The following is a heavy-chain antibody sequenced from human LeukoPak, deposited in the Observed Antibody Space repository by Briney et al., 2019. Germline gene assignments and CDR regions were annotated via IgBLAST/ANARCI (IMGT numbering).Heavy chain of an antibody. CDR2: IRSKVAYT. J-gene: IGHJ4*02. CDR1: GFTFSIST. V-gene: IGHV3-23*01. CDR3: AKGGWAGSSSSDY. Sequence: GGSLRLSCAASGFTFSISTMGWVRQAPGKGVEWVSAIRSKVAYTYYADSVKGRFTISRDNNKNTLYLQMTSLRAEDTAVYYCAKGGWAGSSSSDYWGQGTLVTVSS. D-gene: IGHD6-6*01.